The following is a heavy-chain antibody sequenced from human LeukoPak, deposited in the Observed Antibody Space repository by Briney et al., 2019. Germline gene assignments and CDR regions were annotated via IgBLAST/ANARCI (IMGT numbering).Heavy chain of an antibody. CDR3: AKESGSPYWLLLPYNWFDP. J-gene: IGHJ5*02. D-gene: IGHD3-22*01. V-gene: IGHV3-30*18. CDR1: GFTFSSYG. CDR2: ISYDGSNK. Sequence: PGGSLRLSCAASGFTFSSYGMHWVRQAPGKGLEWVAVISYDGSNKYYADSVKGRFTISRDNSKNTLYLQMNSLRAEDTAVYYCAKESGSPYWLLLPYNWFDPWGQGTLVIVSS.